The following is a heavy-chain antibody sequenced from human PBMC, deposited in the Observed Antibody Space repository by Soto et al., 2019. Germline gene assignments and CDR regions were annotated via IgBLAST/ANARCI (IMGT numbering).Heavy chain of an antibody. Sequence: QVQLVESGGGVVQPGRSLRLSCAASGFTFRNYGMHWVRQAPGKGLEWGAVIWYDGSNKYYADSVKGGFTFSRANSKNTLHLQMNSLRAEDTAVYYCTRDVSSRYFDLWGRGSLVTVSS. CDR2: IWYDGSNK. CDR1: GFTFRNYG. V-gene: IGHV3-33*01. J-gene: IGHJ2*01. CDR3: TRDVSSRYFDL.